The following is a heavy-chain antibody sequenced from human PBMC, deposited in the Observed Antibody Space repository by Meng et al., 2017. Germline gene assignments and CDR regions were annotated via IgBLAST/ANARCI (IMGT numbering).Heavy chain of an antibody. Sequence: GQLVQYGAEVKNPGASVKVSCKPSGYSFTAYYIHWLRQAPGQGLEWMGRIDPNSGVTEYAHKFHGRVTVTGDTSISTAYMELRRLTSDDTAVYYCARDEDISAAGKLFGNYWGQGTLVTVSS. CDR2: IDPNSGVT. CDR1: GYSFTAYY. V-gene: IGHV1-2*06. CDR3: ARDEDISAAGKLFGNY. D-gene: IGHD6-13*01. J-gene: IGHJ4*02.